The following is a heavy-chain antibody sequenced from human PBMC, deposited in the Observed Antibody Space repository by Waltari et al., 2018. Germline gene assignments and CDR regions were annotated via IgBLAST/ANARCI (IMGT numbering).Heavy chain of an antibody. CDR1: GDSVSSSSW. D-gene: IGHD2-15*01. CDR3: ARDRGRGLYLDT. V-gene: IGHV4-4*02. Sequence: QLQLPESGPGLVKPSGTLSLSCAVSGDSVSSSSWWSWVRQSPQKGLEWIGQVVPSGRTNYGPSFASRVTVSVDTSNNVFSLRMTSATAADTAVYFCARDRGRGLYLDTWGPGTLVTVSP. J-gene: IGHJ5*02. CDR2: VVPSGRT.